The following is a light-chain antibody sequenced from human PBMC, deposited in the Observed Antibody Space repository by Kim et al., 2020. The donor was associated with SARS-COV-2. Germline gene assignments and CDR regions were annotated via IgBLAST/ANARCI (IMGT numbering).Light chain of an antibody. V-gene: IGLV2-14*03. J-gene: IGLJ2*01. CDR2: DVS. CDR3: TSYTGANTVV. CDR1: SSLVGNYNY. Sequence: QSALTQPASVSGSPGQTITISCTGTSSLVGNYNYVSWYQQHPDKAPKLIIYDVSYHPSGVSTRFSGSKSGNTASLTISGLQAADEADYYCTSYTGANTVVFGGGTKLTVL.